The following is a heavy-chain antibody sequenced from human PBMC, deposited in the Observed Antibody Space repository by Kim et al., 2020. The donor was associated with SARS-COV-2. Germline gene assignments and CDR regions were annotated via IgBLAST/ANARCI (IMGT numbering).Heavy chain of an antibody. V-gene: IGHV4-59*01. CDR2: IYYSGST. CDR1: GGSISSYY. J-gene: IGHJ4*02. Sequence: SETLSLTCTVSGGSISSYYWSWIRQPPGKGLEWIGYIYYSGSTNYNPSLKSRVTISVDTSKNQFSLKLSSVTAADTAVYYCARGSRIVVAFDFWGQGTLVTVSS. D-gene: IGHD3-22*01. CDR3: ARGSRIVVAFDF.